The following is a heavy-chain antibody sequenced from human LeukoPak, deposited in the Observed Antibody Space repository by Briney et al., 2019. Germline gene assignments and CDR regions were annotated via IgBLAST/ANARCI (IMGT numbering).Heavy chain of an antibody. D-gene: IGHD2-2*01. CDR2: ISGSGGST. CDR3: AKVMAGSTNYGMDV. CDR1: GFTFNSSA. J-gene: IGHJ6*02. Sequence: PGGSLRLSCVASGFTFNSSAMSWVRQAPGKGLEWVSAISGSGGSTYYADSVKGRFTISRDNSKNTLYLQRSSLRVEDTAVYYCAKVMAGSTNYGMDVWGQGTTVTVSS. V-gene: IGHV3-23*01.